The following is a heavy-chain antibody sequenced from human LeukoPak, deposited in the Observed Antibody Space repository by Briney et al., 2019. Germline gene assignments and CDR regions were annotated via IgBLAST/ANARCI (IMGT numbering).Heavy chain of an antibody. CDR1: GFTVSSNY. Sequence: PGGSLRLSCAASGFTVSSNYMSWVRQAPGKGLEWVSVIYSGGSTYYADSVKGRFTISRDNSKNTLYLQMSSLRAEDTAVYYCARDYYFGSGGLDYWGQGTLVTVSS. CDR2: IYSGGST. J-gene: IGHJ4*02. D-gene: IGHD3-10*01. CDR3: ARDYYFGSGGLDY. V-gene: IGHV3-66*01.